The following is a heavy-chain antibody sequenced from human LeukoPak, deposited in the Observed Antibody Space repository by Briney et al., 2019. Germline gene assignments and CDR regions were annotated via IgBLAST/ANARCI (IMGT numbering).Heavy chain of an antibody. CDR2: IYYSGST. Sequence: SQILSLTCTVSGGSISSGDYYWSWIRQPPGKGLEWIGYIYYSGSTYYNPSLKSRVTISADTSKDQFSLKLSSVTAGDTAVYYCARLVRGVGYWYFDLWGRGTLVTVSS. CDR3: ARLVRGVGYWYFDL. CDR1: GGSISSGDYY. J-gene: IGHJ2*01. D-gene: IGHD3-10*01. V-gene: IGHV4-30-4*08.